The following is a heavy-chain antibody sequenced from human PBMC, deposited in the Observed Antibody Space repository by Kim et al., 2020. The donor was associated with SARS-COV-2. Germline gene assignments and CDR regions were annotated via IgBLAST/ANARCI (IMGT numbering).Heavy chain of an antibody. Sequence: ASVKVSCKVSGYTLTELSMHWVRQAPGKGLEWMGGFDPEDGETIYAQKFQGRVTMTEDTSTDTAYMELSSLRSEDTAVYYCATASVSGQQLRWYWFDPWGQGTLVTVSS. D-gene: IGHD6-13*01. CDR1: GYTLTELS. CDR2: FDPEDGET. V-gene: IGHV1-24*01. J-gene: IGHJ5*02. CDR3: ATASVSGQQLRWYWFDP.